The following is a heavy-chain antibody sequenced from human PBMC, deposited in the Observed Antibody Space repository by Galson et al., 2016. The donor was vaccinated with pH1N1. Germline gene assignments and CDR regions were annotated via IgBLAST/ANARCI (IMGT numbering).Heavy chain of an antibody. CDR2: IYWDDDK. V-gene: IGHV2-5*02. J-gene: IGHJ3*02. D-gene: IGHD3-3*01. Sequence: PALVKPTQTLTLTCTFSGFSLTTTGVGVGWIRQPPGKALEWLAVIYWDDDKRYSPSLKSRLTITKDTSKNQVVLTMTNMYPVDTATYYCAHIVPPRSTNFGVVFMNDAFEMWGQGTMVTVSS. CDR1: GFSLTTTGVG. CDR3: AHIVPPRSTNFGVVFMNDAFEM.